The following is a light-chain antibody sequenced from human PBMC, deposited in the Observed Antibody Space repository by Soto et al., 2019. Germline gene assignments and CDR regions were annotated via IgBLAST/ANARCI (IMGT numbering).Light chain of an antibody. CDR3: QQYDNWPPWT. Sequence: ERVMTQSPATLSVSPGERATLSCRASQSISRSLAWYQQKPGQPPRLLIYDATTRATGIPARFSGSGSGTEFTLTISSLQSEDFAVYYCQQYDNWPPWTFGQGTKMEIK. V-gene: IGKV3-15*01. J-gene: IGKJ1*01. CDR2: DAT. CDR1: QSISRS.